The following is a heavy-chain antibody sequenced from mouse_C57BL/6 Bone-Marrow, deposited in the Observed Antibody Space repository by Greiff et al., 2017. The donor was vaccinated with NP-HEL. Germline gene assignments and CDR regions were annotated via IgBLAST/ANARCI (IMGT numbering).Heavy chain of an antibody. CDR3: ARDRIPFIFDY. D-gene: IGHD1-1*01. Sequence: EVQLVESGPGLVKPSQSLSLTCSVTGYSITSCYYWNWIRQFPGNKLEWMGYISYDGSNNYNPYLKNQTSITRDTSKNQFFLKLNSVTTEDTATYYCARDRIPFIFDYWGQGTTLTVSS. CDR2: ISYDGSN. J-gene: IGHJ2*01. CDR1: GYSITSCYY. V-gene: IGHV3-6*01.